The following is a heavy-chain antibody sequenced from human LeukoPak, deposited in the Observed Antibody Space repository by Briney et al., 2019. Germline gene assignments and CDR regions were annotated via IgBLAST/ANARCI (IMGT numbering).Heavy chain of an antibody. CDR2: IRYDGSNK. Sequence: GGSLRLSCAASGFTFSSYGMHWVRQAPGRGLEWVAFIRYDGSNKYYADSVKGRFTISRDNSKNTLYLQMNSLRAEDTAVYYCAKSLEGIVYYYFYMDVWGKGTTVTVSS. V-gene: IGHV3-30*02. J-gene: IGHJ6*03. CDR3: AKSLEGIVYYYFYMDV. D-gene: IGHD2-21*01. CDR1: GFTFSSYG.